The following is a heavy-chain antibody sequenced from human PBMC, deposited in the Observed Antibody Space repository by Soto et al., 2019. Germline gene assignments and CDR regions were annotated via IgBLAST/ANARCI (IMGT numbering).Heavy chain of an antibody. CDR1: GFSISSDYF. CDR3: ARDGLRYFDSSGYYSGPPLDY. D-gene: IGHD3-22*01. V-gene: IGHV4-38-2*02. J-gene: IGHJ4*02. Sequence: SETLSLTCAVSGFSISSDYFWGWIRQPPGKGLEWIGSIYHTGTTYYSPSLKSRATIFLDTSKNQFSLNLTSVTAADTAIYYCARDGLRYFDSSGYYSGPPLDYWGQGARVTVSS. CDR2: IYHTGTT.